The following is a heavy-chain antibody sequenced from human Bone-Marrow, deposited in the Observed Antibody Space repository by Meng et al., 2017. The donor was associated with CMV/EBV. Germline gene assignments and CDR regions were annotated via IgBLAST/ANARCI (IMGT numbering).Heavy chain of an antibody. Sequence: GESLKISCAASGLTFRTSWMHWIRQAPGKGLVRVARINGGESTTSQADSVKGRFTISRDNAKNRLYIQMHSLRVEDTAVYYCAKDSHKSGQLWFRGVDLWGQGTLVTVSS. CDR1: GLTFRTSW. D-gene: IGHD3-16*01. CDR3: AKDSHKSGQLWFRGVDL. V-gene: IGHV3-74*01. CDR2: INGGESTT. J-gene: IGHJ5*02.